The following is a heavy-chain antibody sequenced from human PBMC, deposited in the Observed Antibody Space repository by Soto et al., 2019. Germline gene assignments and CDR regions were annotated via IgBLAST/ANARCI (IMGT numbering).Heavy chain of an antibody. CDR3: TNNVPGTVGWLET. CDR1: VCSFSVSA. CDR2: IRSKANSYAT. V-gene: IGHV3-73*01. D-gene: IGHD1-1*01. Sequence: WLCXRLSCSAGVCSFSVSAIQLVRHASGKGLEWVGRIRSKANSYATAYAASVKGRFTISRDDSKNTAYLQMNSLKTEDTAVYYCTNNVPGTVGWLETCGQGPLV. J-gene: IGHJ5*02.